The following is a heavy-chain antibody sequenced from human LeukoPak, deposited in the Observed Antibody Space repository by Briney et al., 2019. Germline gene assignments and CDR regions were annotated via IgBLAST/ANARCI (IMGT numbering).Heavy chain of an antibody. J-gene: IGHJ6*03. CDR2: IECSGNT. D-gene: IGHD6-13*01. V-gene: IGHV3-53*01. CDR1: GVARIIKY. CDR3: ARDPVVASPGPFYYHYMDV. Sequence: GGSLRLSCVDPGVARIIKYKSWVRQPPGKGLEWLSLIECSGNTFYADFVKGRFTISRDYLKNTLFLQMNSLRAEDTALYYCARDPVVASPGPFYYHYMDVWGKGTTVTVS.